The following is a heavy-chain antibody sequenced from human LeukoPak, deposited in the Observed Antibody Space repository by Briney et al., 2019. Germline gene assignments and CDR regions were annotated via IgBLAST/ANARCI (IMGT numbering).Heavy chain of an antibody. CDR2: IKQDGSEK. CDR3: ARGPADIVGATYDY. V-gene: IGHV3-7*01. Sequence: AGGSLRLSCAASGFTFSSYWMSWVRQAPGKGLEWVANIKQDGSEKYYVDSVKGRFTISRDNAKNSLYLQMNSLRAEDTAVYYCARGPADIVGATYDYWGQGTLVTVSS. J-gene: IGHJ4*02. CDR1: GFTFSSYW. D-gene: IGHD1-26*01.